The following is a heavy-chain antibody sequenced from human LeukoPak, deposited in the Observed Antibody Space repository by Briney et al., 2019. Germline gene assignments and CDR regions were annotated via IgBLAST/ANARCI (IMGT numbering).Heavy chain of an antibody. D-gene: IGHD6-13*01. CDR3: APPIAAAALAGGGY. J-gene: IGHJ4*02. CDR2: ISSSSSTI. Sequence: PGGSLRLSCAASGFTFSSYSMNWVREAPGKGLEWVSYISSSSSTIYYADSVKGRFTISRDNAKNSLYLQMNSLRAEDTAVYYCAPPIAAAALAGGGYWGQGTLVTASS. CDR1: GFTFSSYS. V-gene: IGHV3-48*04.